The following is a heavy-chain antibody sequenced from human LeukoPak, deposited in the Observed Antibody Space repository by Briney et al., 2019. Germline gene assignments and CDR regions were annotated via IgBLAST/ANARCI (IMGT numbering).Heavy chain of an antibody. CDR3: ARGGDFGYSYGGYYYMDV. CDR2: IGTAGET. CDR1: GFTFSNFD. D-gene: IGHD5-18*01. V-gene: IGHV3-13*01. Sequence: PRGTLRLCCVASGFTFSNFDMHSVRQATGKGLEYLSTIGTAGETYYADSVKGRFTISRENAKNSLYLKMNSLRAGDTAVYYCARGGDFGYSYGGYYYMDVWGKGTTVTVSS. J-gene: IGHJ6*03.